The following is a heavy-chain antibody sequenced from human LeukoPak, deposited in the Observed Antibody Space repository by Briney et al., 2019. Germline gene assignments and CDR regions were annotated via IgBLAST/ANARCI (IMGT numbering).Heavy chain of an antibody. CDR2: ISYDGSNK. V-gene: IGHV3-30-3*01. D-gene: IGHD5-18*01. CDR1: GFTFSSYA. Sequence: GGSLRLSCAASGFTFSSYAMHWVRQAPGKGLEWVAVISYDGSNKYYADSVKGRFTISRDNSKNTLYLQMNSLRAEDTAVYYCAIDQLWNSYYGMDVWGQGTTVTVSS. J-gene: IGHJ6*02. CDR3: AIDQLWNSYYGMDV.